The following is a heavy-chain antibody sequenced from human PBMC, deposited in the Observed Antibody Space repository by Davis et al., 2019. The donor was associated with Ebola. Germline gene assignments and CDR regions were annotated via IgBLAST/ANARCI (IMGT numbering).Heavy chain of an antibody. CDR1: GYTFTGNY. V-gene: IGHV1-2*02. Sequence: ASVKVSCKASGYTFTGNYIHWVRQAPGQGLEWMGWINPNSGGTNYAQKFQGRVTMTRATSISTAYMELSRLRSDDTAVYYCARDRNPFAAALFDIWGQGTMVTVSS. J-gene: IGHJ3*02. CDR2: INPNSGGT. CDR3: ARDRNPFAAALFDI. D-gene: IGHD6-13*01.